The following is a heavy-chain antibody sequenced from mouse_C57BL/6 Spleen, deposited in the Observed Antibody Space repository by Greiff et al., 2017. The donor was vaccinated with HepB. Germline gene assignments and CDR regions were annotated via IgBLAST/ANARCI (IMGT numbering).Heavy chain of an antibody. CDR3: ASSYYSNHFDY. J-gene: IGHJ2*01. Sequence: QVQLQQSGAELARPGASVKLSCKASGYTFTSYGISWVKQRTGQGLEWIGEIYPRSGNTYYNEKFKGKATLTADKSSSTAYMELRSLTSEDSALYFCASSYYSNHFDYWGQGTTLTVSS. CDR2: IYPRSGNT. CDR1: GYTFTSYG. D-gene: IGHD2-5*01. V-gene: IGHV1-81*01.